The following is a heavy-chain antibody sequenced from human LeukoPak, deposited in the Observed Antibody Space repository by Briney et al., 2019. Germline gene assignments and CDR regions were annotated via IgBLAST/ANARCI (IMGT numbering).Heavy chain of an antibody. D-gene: IGHD6-13*01. J-gene: IGHJ4*02. CDR2: IKQDGSEK. CDR3: ASEGSIAAAGTDY. CDR1: GFTFSSYW. Sequence: GGSLRLSCAASGFTFSSYWMTWVRQAPGKGLEWVANIKQDGSEKYYVDSVKGRFTISRDNAKNSLYLQMNSLRAEDTAVYYCASEGSIAAAGTDYWGQGTLVTVSS. V-gene: IGHV3-7*01.